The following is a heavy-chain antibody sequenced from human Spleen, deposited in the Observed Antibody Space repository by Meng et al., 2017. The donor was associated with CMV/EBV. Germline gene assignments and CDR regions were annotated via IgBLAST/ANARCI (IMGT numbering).Heavy chain of an antibody. Sequence: WIGWVRQMPGKGLEWMGIIYPGDSDTRYSPSFQGQVTISADKSISTAYLQWSSLKASDTAMYYCARLDGVRGFYYDSSGSPPRYYFDYWGQGTLVTVSS. CDR1: W. V-gene: IGHV5-51*01. CDR2: IYPGDSDT. D-gene: IGHD3-22*01. J-gene: IGHJ4*02. CDR3: ARLDGVRGFYYDSSGSPPRYYFDY.